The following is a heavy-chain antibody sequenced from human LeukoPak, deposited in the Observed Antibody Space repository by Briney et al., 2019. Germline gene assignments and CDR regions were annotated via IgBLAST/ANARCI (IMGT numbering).Heavy chain of an antibody. V-gene: IGHV4-34*01. J-gene: IGHJ3*02. CDR3: ATEGAMTTVITPAFDI. D-gene: IGHD4-17*01. CDR1: GGSFSGYY. Sequence: PSETLSLTCAVYGGSFSGYYWSWIRQPPGKGLEWIGEINHSGSTNYNPSLKSRVTISVDTSKNQFSLKLSSVTAADTAVYYCATEGAMTTVITPAFDIWAKGQWSPSLQ. CDR2: INHSGST.